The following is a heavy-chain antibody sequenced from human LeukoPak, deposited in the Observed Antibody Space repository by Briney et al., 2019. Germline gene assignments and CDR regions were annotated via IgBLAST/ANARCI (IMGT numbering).Heavy chain of an antibody. J-gene: IGHJ5*02. D-gene: IGHD3-22*01. V-gene: IGHV4-59*01. CDR2: IHFSGST. CDR1: DASISGYY. Sequence: PSETLSLTCTVSDASISGYYWSWIRQPPGKGLEWIGSIHFSGSTNYNPSLRSRATISVDTSKNQFSLKLTSVTAADTAVYYCARGRYYYDSSGYYYDNWFDPWGQGTLVTVSS. CDR3: ARGRYYYDSSGYYYDNWFDP.